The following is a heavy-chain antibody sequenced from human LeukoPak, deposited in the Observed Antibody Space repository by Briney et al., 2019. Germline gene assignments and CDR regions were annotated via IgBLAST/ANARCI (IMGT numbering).Heavy chain of an antibody. CDR3: ARDLAGEPSFDY. J-gene: IGHJ4*02. D-gene: IGHD3-10*01. CDR1: GGSFSGYY. V-gene: IGHV4-59*12. CDR2: IYYSGST. Sequence: SETLSLTCAVYGGSFSGYYWSWIRQPPGKGLEWIGYIYYSGSTNYNPSLKSRVTISVDTSKNQFSLKLSSVTAADTAVYYCARDLAGEPSFDYWGQGTLVTVSS.